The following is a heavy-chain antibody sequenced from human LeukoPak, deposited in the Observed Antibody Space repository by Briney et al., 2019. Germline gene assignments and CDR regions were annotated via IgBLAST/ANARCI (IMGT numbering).Heavy chain of an antibody. J-gene: IGHJ4*02. CDR2: ISSSGSTI. D-gene: IGHD5-24*01. V-gene: IGHV3-48*03. CDR3: ARDDGYADY. CDR1: GFTFSSYE. Sequence: PGGSLRLSCAASGFTFSSYEMNWVRQAPGKGLEWVSYISSSGSTIYYADSVKGRFTISRDNAKSSLYLQMNSLRAEDTAVYYCARDDGYADYWGQGTLVTVSS.